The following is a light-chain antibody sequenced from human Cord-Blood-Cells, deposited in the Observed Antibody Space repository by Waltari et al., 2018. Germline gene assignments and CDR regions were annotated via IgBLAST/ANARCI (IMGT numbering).Light chain of an antibody. CDR2: DVS. J-gene: IGLJ2*01. Sequence: QSALTQPRSASGSPGQAVTISCTGTSSDVGGYTYVSWYQQPPGKAPKLMIYDVSKRPSGVPDRFSGSKSGNTASLTISGLQAEDEADYYCCSYAGSYTVVFGGGTKLTVL. CDR3: CSYAGSYTVV. CDR1: SSDVGGYTY. V-gene: IGLV2-11*01.